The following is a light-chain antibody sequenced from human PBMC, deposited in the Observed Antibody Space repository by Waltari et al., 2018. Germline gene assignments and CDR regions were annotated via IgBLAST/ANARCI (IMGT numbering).Light chain of an antibody. J-gene: IGLJ2*01. CDR2: RDN. CDR1: KVGDKS. CDR3: QAWDSGIV. V-gene: IGLV3-1*01. Sequence: SYEVTQPPSVSVSPGQTATITCSGDKVGDKSVCWYQQKAGQSPVLLIYRDNMRPSGIPERFAGSNSENTATLTISGTQALDEADYHCQAWDSGIVFGGGTKLTVL.